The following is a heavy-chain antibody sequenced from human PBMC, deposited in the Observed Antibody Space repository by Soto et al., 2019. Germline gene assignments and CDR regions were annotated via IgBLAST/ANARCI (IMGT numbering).Heavy chain of an antibody. J-gene: IGHJ4*02. CDR2: IYPGDSDS. CDR3: ARRDGSGWSSFDS. CDR1: GYSFSTYW. D-gene: IGHD3-22*01. Sequence: PGESLKISCKGSGYSFSTYWIAWVRQMPGKGLEWMGIIYPGDSDSKDSPSFQGQVTISVDKSISTAYLQWSSLKASDTAMYYCARRDGSGWSSFDSWGQGTLVTVSS. V-gene: IGHV5-51*01.